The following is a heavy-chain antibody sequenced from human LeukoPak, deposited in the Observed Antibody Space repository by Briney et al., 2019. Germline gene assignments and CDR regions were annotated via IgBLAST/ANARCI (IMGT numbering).Heavy chain of an antibody. J-gene: IGHJ6*02. Sequence: GASVKASCKASGYTFTSYDINWVRQATGQGLEWMGWMNPNRGNTGYAQKFQGRVTMTRNTSISTAYMELSSLRSEDTAVYYCARGRTYYYDSSGYPHDYYYYGMDVWGQGTTVTVSS. V-gene: IGHV1-8*01. CDR3: ARGRTYYYDSSGYPHDYYYYGMDV. CDR2: MNPNRGNT. CDR1: GYTFTSYD. D-gene: IGHD3-22*01.